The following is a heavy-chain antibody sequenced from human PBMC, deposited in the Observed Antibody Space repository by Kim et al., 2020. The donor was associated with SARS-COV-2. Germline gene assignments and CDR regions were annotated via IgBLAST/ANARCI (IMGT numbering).Heavy chain of an antibody. D-gene: IGHD2-21*01. V-gene: IGHV3-23*01. CDR2: VSGTLT. J-gene: IGHJ4*02. CDR3: SKAIGDNHYFDS. Sequence: GGSLRLSCVASGFAINNYAMGWVRQAPGKGLEWVAVSGTLTEYADSVQGRLTISRDNSRNTGYLQMNSLRVDDTAIYFCSKAIGDNHYFDSWGQGTLVTVSS. CDR1: GFAINNYA.